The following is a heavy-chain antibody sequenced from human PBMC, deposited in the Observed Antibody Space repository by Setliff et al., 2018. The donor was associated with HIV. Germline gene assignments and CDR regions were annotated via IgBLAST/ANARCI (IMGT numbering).Heavy chain of an antibody. V-gene: IGHV4-34*01. Sequence: SETLSLTCDVYGGSFSGYYWSWIRQPPGKGLEWIGKINHSGSTNYNPSLKSRVTISVDTSRNQFSLKLTSVTAADTAVYYCARHEITMVRGVTIKAGYSFDYWGQGTLVTVSS. J-gene: IGHJ4*02. D-gene: IGHD3-10*01. CDR2: INHSGST. CDR1: GGSFSGYY. CDR3: ARHEITMVRGVTIKAGYSFDY.